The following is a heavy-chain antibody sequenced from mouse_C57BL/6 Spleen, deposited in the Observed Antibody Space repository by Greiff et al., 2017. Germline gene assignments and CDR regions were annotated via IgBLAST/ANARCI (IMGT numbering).Heavy chain of an antibody. V-gene: IGHV1-50*01. D-gene: IGHD2-5*01. Sequence: QVQLQQPGAELVKPGASVKLSCKASGYTFTSYWMQWVKQRPGQGLEWIGEIDPSDSYTNYNQKFKGKATLTVDTSSSTAYMQLSSLTSEDSAVYYCARRDYSNYAGFDYWGQGTTLTVSS. CDR2: IDPSDSYT. CDR1: GYTFTSYW. CDR3: ARRDYSNYAGFDY. J-gene: IGHJ2*01.